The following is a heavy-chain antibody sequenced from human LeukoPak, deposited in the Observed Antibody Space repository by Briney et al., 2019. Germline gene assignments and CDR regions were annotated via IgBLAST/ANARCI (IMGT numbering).Heavy chain of an antibody. Sequence: PSQTLSLTCTVSGGSISSGGYYWSWIRQPPGKGLEWIGYIYHSGSTYYNPSLKSRVTISVDRSKNQFSLKLSSVTAADTAVYYCARLVGKGGDYWGQGTLVTVSS. J-gene: IGHJ4*02. CDR3: ARLVGKGGDY. CDR1: GGSISSGGYY. D-gene: IGHD2-21*01. V-gene: IGHV4-30-2*01. CDR2: IYHSGST.